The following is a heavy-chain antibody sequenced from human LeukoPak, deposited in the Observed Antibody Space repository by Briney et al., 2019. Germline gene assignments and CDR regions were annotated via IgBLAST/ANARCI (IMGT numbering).Heavy chain of an antibody. D-gene: IGHD3-10*01. CDR1: GYTFTSYG. J-gene: IGHJ3*02. Sequence: ASVKVSCKASGYTFTSYGISWVRQAPGQGLEWMGWISAYNGNTNYAQKLQGRVTMTTDTSTSTAYMELRSLRSEDTAVHCCARDRRSSGSYHFDIWGQGTMVTVSS. V-gene: IGHV1-18*01. CDR2: ISAYNGNT. CDR3: ARDRRSSGSYHFDI.